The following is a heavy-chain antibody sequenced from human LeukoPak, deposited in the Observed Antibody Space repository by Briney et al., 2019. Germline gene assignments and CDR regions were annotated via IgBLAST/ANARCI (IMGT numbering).Heavy chain of an antibody. CDR3: ARDYDDNSRCFGY. CDR1: GYTFTTYG. J-gene: IGHJ4*02. D-gene: IGHD4-23*01. V-gene: IGHV1-18*01. Sequence: ASVKVSCKASGYTFTTYGINWVRQAPGQGLQWMGWISAYSGHTNYVQNLHGRVTMTTDSSTTTAYMGLRGLASDDTAVYYCARDYDDNSRCFGYWGQGTLVTVSS. CDR2: ISAYSGHT.